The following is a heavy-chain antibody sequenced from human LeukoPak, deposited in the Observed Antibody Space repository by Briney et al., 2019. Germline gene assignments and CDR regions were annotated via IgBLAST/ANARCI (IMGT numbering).Heavy chain of an antibody. V-gene: IGHV3-48*03. CDR2: ISDSGSIS. CDR3: AGGRSYYDSSGPVDC. J-gene: IGHJ4*02. CDR1: GLTFSRYE. Sequence: PGGSLRLSCAASGLTFSRYEMSWVRQAPGKGLEWVSYISDSGSISKYAESIKGRFTISRDDAKNSLYLQMNSLRVEDTAVYYCAGGRSYYDSSGPVDCWGQGTLVTVSS. D-gene: IGHD3-22*01.